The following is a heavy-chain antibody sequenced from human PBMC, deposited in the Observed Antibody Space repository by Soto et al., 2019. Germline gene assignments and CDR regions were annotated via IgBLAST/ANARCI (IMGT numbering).Heavy chain of an antibody. D-gene: IGHD5-12*01. CDR1: GGSISSGGYY. V-gene: IGHV4-31*03. J-gene: IGHJ3*02. Sequence: QVQLQESGPGLVKPSQTLSLTCTVSGGSISSGGYYWSWIRQNPGKGLEWNGYIYYSGTTNYNPYLKSRLTISVDTSKNQFSLKLNSMTAADTAVYYCARDESATDAFDIWGQGTMVTVSS. CDR2: IYYSGTT. CDR3: ARDESATDAFDI.